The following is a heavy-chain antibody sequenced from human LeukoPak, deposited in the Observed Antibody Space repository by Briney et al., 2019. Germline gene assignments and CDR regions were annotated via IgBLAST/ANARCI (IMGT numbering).Heavy chain of an antibody. Sequence: GASVKVSCKATGYTFTSYGISWVRQAPGQGLEWKGWISAYNGNTNYAQKLQGRVTMTTDTSTSTAYMELRSLRSDDTAVYYCASTFFGPAATYNWFDPWGQGTLVSVSS. CDR2: ISAYNGNT. J-gene: IGHJ5*02. CDR1: GYTFTSYG. CDR3: ASTFFGPAATYNWFDP. V-gene: IGHV1-18*01. D-gene: IGHD2-2*01.